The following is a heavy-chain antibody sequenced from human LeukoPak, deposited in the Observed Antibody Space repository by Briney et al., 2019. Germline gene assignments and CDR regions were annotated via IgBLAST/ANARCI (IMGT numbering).Heavy chain of an antibody. J-gene: IGHJ3*02. CDR3: ARHGAMIVVNDAFDI. CDR1: GGSISSYY. Sequence: PSETLSLTCTVPGGSISSYYWSWIRQPPGKGLQWIGYIYYSGSTNYNPSLKSRVTISVDTSKNQFSLKLSSVTAADTAVYYCARHGAMIVVNDAFDIWGQGTMVTVSS. D-gene: IGHD3-22*01. CDR2: IYYSGST. V-gene: IGHV4-59*08.